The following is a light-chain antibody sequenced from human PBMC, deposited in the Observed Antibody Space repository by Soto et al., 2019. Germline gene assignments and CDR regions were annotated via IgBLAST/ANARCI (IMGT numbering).Light chain of an antibody. CDR3: QQRSNWPPIT. CDR2: DAS. V-gene: IGKV3-11*01. CDR1: QSVSSY. Sequence: EIMLTQSPATLSLSPGERATLSCRASQSVSSYLAGYQQKPGQAPRLLIYDASNRATGIPARFSGSGSGTDFTLTISSLEHADFAVYYCQQRSNWPPITFGQGTRLEIK. J-gene: IGKJ5*01.